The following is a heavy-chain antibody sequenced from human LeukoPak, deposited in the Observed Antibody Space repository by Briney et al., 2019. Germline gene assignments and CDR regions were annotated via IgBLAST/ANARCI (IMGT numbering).Heavy chain of an antibody. CDR3: ATAGPPYYYDSSGYYWYY. CDR2: FDPEDGET. D-gene: IGHD3-22*01. Sequence: ASVKVSCKVSGYTLTELSMHWVRQAPGKGLERMGGFDPEDGETIYAQKFQGRVTMTEDTSTDTAYMELSSLRSEDTAVYYCATAGPPYYYDSSGYYWYYWGQGTLVTVSS. CDR1: GYTLTELS. J-gene: IGHJ4*02. V-gene: IGHV1-24*01.